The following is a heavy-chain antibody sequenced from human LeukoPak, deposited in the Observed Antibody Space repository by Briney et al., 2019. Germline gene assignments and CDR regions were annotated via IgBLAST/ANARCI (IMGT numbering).Heavy chain of an antibody. CDR3: TKESATGSRYSFDY. J-gene: IGHJ4*02. CDR1: GFTFSSHG. CDR2: VSSDGGTT. D-gene: IGHD2-15*01. Sequence: PGGSLRLPCAASGFTFSSHGIHLVRQAPGRGLEWVAVVSSDGGTTYYADSVKGRFTISRDNSKNTLYLQMNSLRGEDTAIYYCTKESATGSRYSFDYWGQGTLVTVSS. V-gene: IGHV3-30*18.